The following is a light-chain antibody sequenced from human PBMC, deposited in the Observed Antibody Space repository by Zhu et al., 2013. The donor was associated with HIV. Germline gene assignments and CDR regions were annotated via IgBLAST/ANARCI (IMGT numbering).Light chain of an antibody. Sequence: DIQMTQSPSSLSASVGDRVTITCRASQDIRNHLGWYQQRPGKAPRRLIYLASTLQSGVPSRFSGSGSGTDFTLTISTLQPEDFATYYCLQSNTLTLATFGQGYQARD. CDR3: LQSNTLTLAT. CDR2: LAS. CDR1: QDIRNH. V-gene: IGKV1-17*01. J-gene: IGKJ2*01.